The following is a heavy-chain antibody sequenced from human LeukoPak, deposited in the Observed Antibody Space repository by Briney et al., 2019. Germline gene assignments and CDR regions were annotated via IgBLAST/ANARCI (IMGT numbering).Heavy chain of an antibody. CDR1: GFTFSSYA. D-gene: IGHD2-21*02. J-gene: IGHJ1*01. V-gene: IGHV3-30-3*01. CDR3: AKDPRGTAYCGGDCYSGSKTLPPSYFQH. Sequence: GGSLRLSCAASGFTFSSYAMHWVRQAPGKGLEWVAVISYDGSNKYYADSVKGRFTISRDNSKNTLYLQMNSLRAEDTAVYYCAKDPRGTAYCGGDCYSGSKTLPPSYFQHWGQGTLVTVSS. CDR2: ISYDGSNK.